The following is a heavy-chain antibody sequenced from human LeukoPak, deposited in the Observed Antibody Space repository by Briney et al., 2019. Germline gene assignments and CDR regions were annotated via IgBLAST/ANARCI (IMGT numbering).Heavy chain of an antibody. J-gene: IGHJ4*02. V-gene: IGHV1-46*01. D-gene: IGHD3-3*01. CDR2: INPSGGST. CDR3: ARVGPTIFGVVIGQALDY. CDR1: GYTFTSYC. Sequence: ASVKVSCKASGYTFTSYCMHWVRQAPGQGLEWMGIINPSGGSTSYAQKFQGRVTMTRDTSTSTVYMELSSLRSEDTAVYYCARVGPTIFGVVIGQALDYWGQGTLVTVSS.